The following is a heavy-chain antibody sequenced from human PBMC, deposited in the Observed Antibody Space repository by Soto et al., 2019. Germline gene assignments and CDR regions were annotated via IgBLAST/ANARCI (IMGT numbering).Heavy chain of an antibody. CDR3: ARHVDCSGGSCYSSAFDI. D-gene: IGHD2-15*01. J-gene: IGHJ3*02. Sequence: QLHLQESGPGLVKPSETLSLTCTVSGGSISSSSYYWGWIRQPPGKGLEWIGSIYYSGSTYYNPSLKSRVTISVDTSKTQFSLKLSSVTAADTAVYYCARHVDCSGGSCYSSAFDIWGQGTMVTVSS. CDR2: IYYSGST. V-gene: IGHV4-39*01. CDR1: GGSISSSSYY.